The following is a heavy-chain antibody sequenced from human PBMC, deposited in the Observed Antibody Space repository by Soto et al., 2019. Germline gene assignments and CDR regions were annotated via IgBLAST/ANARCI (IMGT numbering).Heavy chain of an antibody. V-gene: IGHV4-34*01. J-gene: IGHJ3*02. CDR2: INHSGST. CDR1: CGSFSGYY. CDR3: ARATLWYTPSNDAFDI. D-gene: IGHD2-21*01. Sequence: SETLSLTCAVYCGSFSGYYWSWIRQPPGKGLEWIGEINHSGSTNYNPSLKSRVTISVDTSKNQFSLKLSSVTAADTAVYYCARATLWYTPSNDAFDIWGQGTMVTVSS.